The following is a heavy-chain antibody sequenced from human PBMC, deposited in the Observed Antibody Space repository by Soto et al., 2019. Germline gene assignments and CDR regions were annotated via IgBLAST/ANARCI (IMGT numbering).Heavy chain of an antibody. CDR2: IYYSGTT. D-gene: IGHD2-2*01. CDR3: ARHLSREYCSRTSCHLYYFDY. Sequence: PFETLSLTCTVSGGSIRSSNYYWGWIRQPPGKGLEWIGSIYYSGTTYYNPSLKSPVTISVDTSKNQFSLKLSSVTAADTSVYYCARHLSREYCSRTSCHLYYFDYWGQGALVTVSS. J-gene: IGHJ4*02. V-gene: IGHV4-39*01. CDR1: GGSIRSSNYY.